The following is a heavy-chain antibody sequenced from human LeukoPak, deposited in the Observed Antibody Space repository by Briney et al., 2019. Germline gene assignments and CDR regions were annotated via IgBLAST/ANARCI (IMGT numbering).Heavy chain of an antibody. J-gene: IGHJ6*03. CDR3: ARGVYCSSTSCYLDLDFNPGSYYYYYYMDV. D-gene: IGHD2-2*01. Sequence: SETLSLTCTVSGGSISSHYWSWIRQPPGKGLEWIGYIYYSGSTNYNPSLKSRVTISVDTSKNQFSLKLSSVTAADTAVYYCARGVYCSSTSCYLDLDFNPGSYYYYYYMDVWGKGTTVTVSS. CDR2: IYYSGST. CDR1: GGSISSHY. V-gene: IGHV4-59*11.